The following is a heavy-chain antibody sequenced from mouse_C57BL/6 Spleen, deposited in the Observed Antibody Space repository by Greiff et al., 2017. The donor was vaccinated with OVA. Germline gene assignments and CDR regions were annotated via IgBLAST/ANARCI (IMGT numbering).Heavy chain of an antibody. V-gene: IGHV1-69*01. Sequence: QVQLQQPGAELVMPGASVKLSCKASGYTFTSYWMHWVKQRPGQGLEWIGEIDPSDSYTNYNQKFKGKSTLTVDKSSSTAYMQLSSLTSEDSAVYYCARGGREYYIDYWGQGTTLTVSS. J-gene: IGHJ2*01. CDR3: ARGGREYYIDY. CDR2: IDPSDSYT. CDR1: GYTFTSYW.